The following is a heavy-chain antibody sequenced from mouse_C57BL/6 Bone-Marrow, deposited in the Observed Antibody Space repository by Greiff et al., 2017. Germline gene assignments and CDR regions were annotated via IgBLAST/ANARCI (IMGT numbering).Heavy chain of an antibody. J-gene: IGHJ3*01. CDR2: ILPGSGST. V-gene: IGHV1-9*01. D-gene: IGHD6-1*01. Sequence: VNVVESGAELMKPGASVKLSCKATGYTFTGYWIEWVKQRPGHGLEWIGEILPGSGSTNYNEKFKGKATFTADTSSNTAYMQLSSLTTEDSAIYYCAREGSAGAVSWFAYWGQGTLGTVSA. CDR1: GYTFTGYW. CDR3: AREGSAGAVSWFAY.